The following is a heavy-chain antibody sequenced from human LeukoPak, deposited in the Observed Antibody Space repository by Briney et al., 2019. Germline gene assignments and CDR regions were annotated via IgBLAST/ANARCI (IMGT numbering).Heavy chain of an antibody. Sequence: PGGSLRLSCAASGFTFSSYSMNWVRQAPGKGLEWVSSISSSSSYIYYADSVKGRFTISRDNAKNSLYLQMNSLRAEDTAVYYCARDRVAARQKFFDYWGQGTLVTVSS. CDR1: GFTFSSYS. D-gene: IGHD6-6*01. V-gene: IGHV3-21*01. CDR2: ISSSSSYI. J-gene: IGHJ4*02. CDR3: ARDRVAARQKFFDY.